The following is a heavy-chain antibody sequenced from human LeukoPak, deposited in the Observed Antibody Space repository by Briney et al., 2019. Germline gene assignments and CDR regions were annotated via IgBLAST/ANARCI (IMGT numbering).Heavy chain of an antibody. D-gene: IGHD6-13*01. J-gene: IGHJ6*03. CDR2: TYYRSKWYN. CDR1: GDSVSSNSAA. V-gene: IGHV6-1*01. Sequence: SQTLSLTCAISGDSVSSNSAAWNWIRQSPSRGLEWLGRTYYRSKWYNDYAVSVKSRITINPDTSKNQFSLQLNSVTSEDTAVYYCARGYSSSWYVYYYYMDVWGKGTTVTVSS. CDR3: ARGYSSSWYVYYYYMDV.